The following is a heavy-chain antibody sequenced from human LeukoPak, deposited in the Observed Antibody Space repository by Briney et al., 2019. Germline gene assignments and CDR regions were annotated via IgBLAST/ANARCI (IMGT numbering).Heavy chain of an antibody. V-gene: IGHV4-34*01. CDR1: GGSFSGYY. J-gene: IGHJ6*03. CDR2: INHSGST. D-gene: IGHD3-9*01. CDR3: ARTGYDILTGYRYYYYYMDV. Sequence: SETLSLTCAVYGGSFSGYYWSWIRQPPGKGLEWIGEINHSGSTNYNPSLKSRVTISVDTSQNQFSLKLSSVTAADTAVYYCARTGYDILTGYRYYYYYMDVWGKGTTVTVSS.